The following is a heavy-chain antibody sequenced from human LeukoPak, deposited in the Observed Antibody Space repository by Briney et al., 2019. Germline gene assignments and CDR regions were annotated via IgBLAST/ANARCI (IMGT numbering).Heavy chain of an antibody. Sequence: GGSLRLSCAASGFTFSTDVMSWARQAPGKGLECVSAISGSGGNTYYADSVKGRFTISRDNSKNMLYLQMNSLRAEDTAIYYCVRWSYDTSVYYYDHWGQGTLVTVSS. J-gene: IGHJ4*02. CDR2: ISGSGGNT. D-gene: IGHD3-22*01. CDR1: GFTFSTDV. CDR3: VRWSYDTSVYYYDH. V-gene: IGHV3-23*01.